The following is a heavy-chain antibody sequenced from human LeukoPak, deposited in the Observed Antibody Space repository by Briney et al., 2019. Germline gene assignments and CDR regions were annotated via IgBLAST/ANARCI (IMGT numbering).Heavy chain of an antibody. D-gene: IGHD3-10*01. J-gene: IGHJ4*02. CDR2: IKQDGTEK. V-gene: IGHV3-7*01. Sequence: GGSLRLSCAASGFTFTTYWMSWVRQAPGKGLEWVANIKQDGTEKYYVDSVKGRFTISRDNAKNSLDLQMNSLRVEDTGIYYCVKVAKYYYGSETYYFFEHWGQGTPVTASS. CDR1: GFTFTTYW. CDR3: VKVAKYYYGSETYYFFEH.